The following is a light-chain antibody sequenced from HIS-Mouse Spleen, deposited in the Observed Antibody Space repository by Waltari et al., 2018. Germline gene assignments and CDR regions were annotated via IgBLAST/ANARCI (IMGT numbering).Light chain of an antibody. J-gene: IGLJ2*01. V-gene: IGLV3-21*03. Sequence: SYVLTQPPSVSVAPGKTARITCGGNNIGSKSVHWYQQKPGQAPVLVVYDDSDRPSGCPERLSGSNAGNTATLTSSRVEAGDEADYYCQVWDSSSDHVVFGGGTKLTVL. CDR1: NIGSKS. CDR2: DDS. CDR3: QVWDSSSDHVV.